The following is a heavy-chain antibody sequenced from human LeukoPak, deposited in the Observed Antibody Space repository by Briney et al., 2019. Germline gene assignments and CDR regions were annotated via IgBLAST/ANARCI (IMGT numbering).Heavy chain of an antibody. J-gene: IGHJ4*02. CDR1: GFTPSSYW. CDR3: VKDLKLPGPFDY. Sequence: GGSLRLSCAASGFTPSSYWMTWVRQAPGKGLEWVANINQDGHAQYYVQSVRGRFTISRDNAKSSLYLQMNSLSAEDTAVYYCVKDLKLPGPFDYWGQGTLVTVSS. D-gene: IGHD1-26*01. CDR2: INQDGHAQ. V-gene: IGHV3-7*03.